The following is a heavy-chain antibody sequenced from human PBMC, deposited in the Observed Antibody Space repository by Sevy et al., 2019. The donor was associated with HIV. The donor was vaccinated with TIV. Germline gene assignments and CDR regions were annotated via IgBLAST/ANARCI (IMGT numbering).Heavy chain of an antibody. V-gene: IGHV3-53*01. D-gene: IGHD6-6*01. CDR2: IYSGGST. J-gene: IGHJ5*02. CDR1: GFTVSSNY. CDR3: ARGGIAAPLYP. Sequence: GGSLRLSCAASGFTVSSNYMSWVRQAPGKGPEWVSIIYSGGSTYYADSVKGRFTISRDNSKNTLYLQMNSLRAEDTAVYYCARGGIAAPLYPWGQGTLVTASS.